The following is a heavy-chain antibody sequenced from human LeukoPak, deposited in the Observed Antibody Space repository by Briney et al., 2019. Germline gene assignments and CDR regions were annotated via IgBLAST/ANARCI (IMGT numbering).Heavy chain of an antibody. J-gene: IGHJ4*02. CDR3: VKEGLLGGYYFDL. CDR2: IDRRGDRT. CDR1: GFTLSRFS. V-gene: IGHV3-23*01. D-gene: IGHD2-8*02. Sequence: PGGSLRLSCAASGFTLSRFSMAWVRQAPGRGLDWVSTIDRRGDRTFYADSVRGRFTISRDNSQNMVYLQMNGLGADDTAVYYCVKEGLLGGYYFDLWGQGTPVTVSS.